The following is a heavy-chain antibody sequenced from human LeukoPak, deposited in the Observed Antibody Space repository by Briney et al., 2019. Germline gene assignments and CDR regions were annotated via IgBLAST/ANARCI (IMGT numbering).Heavy chain of an antibody. J-gene: IGHJ4*02. CDR2: ISYSGST. D-gene: IGHD6-13*01. CDR1: GGSISSGGYY. Sequence: SQTLSLTCTASGGSISSGGYYWSWIRQHPGKGLEWIGYISYSGSTYYNPSLKSRVTISVDTSKNHFSLKLSSVTAADTAVFYCARGLAAAGTDYFDYWGQRTLVTVSS. V-gene: IGHV4-31*03. CDR3: ARGLAAAGTDYFDY.